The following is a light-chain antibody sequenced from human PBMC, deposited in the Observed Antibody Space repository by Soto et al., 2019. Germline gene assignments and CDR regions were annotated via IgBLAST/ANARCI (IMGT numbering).Light chain of an antibody. CDR1: QDSSTW. CDR3: QQANSSPYP. V-gene: IGKV1D-12*01. CDR2: AAS. J-gene: IGKJ2*01. Sequence: DIQLTQSPSSVSASVGDTVTITCRASQDSSTWLAWYQQKAGNAPKLLVYAASTLQSGVPSRFSGSGSGTEFTLTINSLQREDFATYYCQQANSSPYPFGQGTILEIK.